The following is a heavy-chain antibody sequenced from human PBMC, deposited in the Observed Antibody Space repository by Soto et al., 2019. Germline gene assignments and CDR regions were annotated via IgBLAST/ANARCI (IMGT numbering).Heavy chain of an antibody. CDR3: ATEPIYYNDGSGYYPLGH. D-gene: IGHD3-22*01. V-gene: IGHV1-18*04. Sequence: QVQLMQSGAEVKKPGASVKVSCKASGYSFATYGFSWVRQAPGQGLECVGWISAHNGDTHYSQKFPGRVPLTTGTSTNTGYMELRSLTSDDSAVYFCATEPIYYNDGSGYYPLGHWGQGTLVTVSS. J-gene: IGHJ4*02. CDR1: GYSFATYG. CDR2: ISAHNGDT.